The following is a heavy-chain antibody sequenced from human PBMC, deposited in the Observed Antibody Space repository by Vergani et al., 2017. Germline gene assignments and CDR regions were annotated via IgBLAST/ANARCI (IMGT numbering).Heavy chain of an antibody. CDR2: ISYDGSNK. V-gene: IGHV3-30*18. J-gene: IGHJ6*02. CDR1: GFTFSSYG. D-gene: IGHD4-11*01. CDR3: AKDPSTPTVTSDYYYYYGMDV. Sequence: QVQLVESGGGVVQPGRSLRLSCAASGFTFSSYGMHWVRQAPGKGLEWVAVISYDGSNKYYADSVKGRFTISRDHSKNTLYLQMNSLRAEDTAVYYCAKDPSTPTVTSDYYYYYGMDVWGQGTTVTVSS.